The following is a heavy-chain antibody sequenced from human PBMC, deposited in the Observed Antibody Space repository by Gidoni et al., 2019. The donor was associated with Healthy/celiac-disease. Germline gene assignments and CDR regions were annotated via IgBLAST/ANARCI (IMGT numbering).Heavy chain of an antibody. Sequence: EVQLVESGGGLVQPGGSLSLSCAASGFTFSSYWMSWVRQAPGKGLEWVANIKQDGSEKYYVDSVKGRFTISRDNAKNSLYLQMNSLRAEDTAVYYCANVGYYYGMDVWGQGTTVTVSS. CDR2: IKQDGSEK. J-gene: IGHJ6*02. CDR3: ANVGYYYGMDV. CDR1: GFTFSSYW. V-gene: IGHV3-7*01.